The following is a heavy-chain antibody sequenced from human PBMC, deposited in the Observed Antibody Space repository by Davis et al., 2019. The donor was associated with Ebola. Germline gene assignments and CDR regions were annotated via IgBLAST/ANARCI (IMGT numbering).Heavy chain of an antibody. CDR2: MNPNSGNT. V-gene: IGHV1-8*01. CDR1: GYTFGTYD. J-gene: IGHJ4*02. Sequence: ASVKVSCKVSGYTFGTYDVNWVRQATGQGLEWMGWMNPNSGNTGYAQKFQGRVTMTRNTSISTAYMELSSLRSEDTAVYYCARAYGSGNSWGQGTLVTVAS. CDR3: ARAYGSGNS. D-gene: IGHD3-10*01.